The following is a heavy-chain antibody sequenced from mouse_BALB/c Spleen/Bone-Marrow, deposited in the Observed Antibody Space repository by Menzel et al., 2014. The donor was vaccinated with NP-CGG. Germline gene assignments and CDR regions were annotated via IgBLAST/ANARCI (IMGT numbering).Heavy chain of an antibody. V-gene: IGHV3-6*02. CDR3: ATIYYDYDGYFDV. J-gene: IGHJ1*01. D-gene: IGHD2-4*01. CDR2: ISYDGSS. CDR1: GYSITSGYY. Sequence: VQLQQSGPGLVKPSQSLSLTCSVTGYSITSGYYWNWIRQFPGNKLEWMGYISYDGSSNYNPSLKNRISITRDTSKNQFFLKLNSVTTEDTATYYCATIYYDYDGYFDVWGAGTTVTVSS.